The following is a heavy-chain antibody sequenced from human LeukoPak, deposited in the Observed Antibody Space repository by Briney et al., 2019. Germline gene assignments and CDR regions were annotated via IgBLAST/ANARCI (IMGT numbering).Heavy chain of an antibody. J-gene: IGHJ4*02. CDR3: AKTSAGVFDY. D-gene: IGHD7-27*01. Sequence: GGSLRLSCAASGFTFSSYAMSWVRQAPGKGLEWVSTISSTGVGTYYADSVKGRFTISRDSFKHTLSLQLNSLRAEDTAVYYCAKTSAGVFDYWGQGTLVTVSS. V-gene: IGHV3-23*01. CDR1: GFTFSSYA. CDR2: ISSTGVGT.